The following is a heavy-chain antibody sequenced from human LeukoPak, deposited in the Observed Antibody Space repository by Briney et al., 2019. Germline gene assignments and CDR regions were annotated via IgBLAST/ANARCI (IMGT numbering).Heavy chain of an antibody. J-gene: IGHJ6*02. Sequence: SETLSLTCTVSGGSISSYYWSWIRQPPGKGLEWIGYIYYSGSTYYNPSLKSRVTISVDTSKNQFSLKLSSVTAADTAVYYCARDLGPSTMVRGVRYYYYGMDVWGQGTTVTVSS. CDR2: IYYSGST. CDR1: GGSISSYY. CDR3: ARDLGPSTMVRGVRYYYYGMDV. V-gene: IGHV4-59*12. D-gene: IGHD3-10*01.